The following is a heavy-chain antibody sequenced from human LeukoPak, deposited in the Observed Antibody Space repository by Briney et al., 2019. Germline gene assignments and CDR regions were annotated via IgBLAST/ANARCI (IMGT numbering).Heavy chain of an antibody. J-gene: IGHJ4*02. V-gene: IGHV3-48*03. CDR1: GFIFSVYE. CDR2: ISSSGTTT. CDR3: TTLTVATNFDY. Sequence: GGSLRLSRAASGFIFSVYEMHWVRQAPGKGLEWISGISSSGTTTYYADSVKGRFTISRDNAKNSLYLQMNSLRAEDTAIYYCTTLTVATNFDYWGQGTLVAVSS. D-gene: IGHD5-12*01.